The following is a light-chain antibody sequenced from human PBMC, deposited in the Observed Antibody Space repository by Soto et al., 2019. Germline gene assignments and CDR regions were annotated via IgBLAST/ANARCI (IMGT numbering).Light chain of an antibody. CDR1: SSDIGAYDY. CDR2: EVN. V-gene: IGLV2-14*01. J-gene: IGLJ2*01. Sequence: QSALTQPASLSGSPGQSITISCTGTSSDIGAYDYVSWFQQHPGKAPKLMISEVNNRPSGVSNRFSGSKSGNTAYLTISGLQVEDEADYHCCSYRDTTTVVFGGGTQLTVL. CDR3: CSYRDTTTVV.